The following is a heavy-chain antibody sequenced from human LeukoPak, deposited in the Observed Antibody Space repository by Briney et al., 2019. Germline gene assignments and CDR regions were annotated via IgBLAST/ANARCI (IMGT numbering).Heavy chain of an antibody. CDR2: IRSKAYGGTT. V-gene: IGHV3-49*04. D-gene: IGHD6-13*01. J-gene: IGHJ4*02. Sequence: GRSLRLSCTASGFTFGDYAMSWVRQAPGKGLEWVGFIRSKAYGGTTEYAASVKGRFTISRDDSKSIAYLQMNSLKTEDTAVYYCTRAAAGPHFDYWGQRTLVTVSS. CDR1: GFTFGDYA. CDR3: TRAAAGPHFDY.